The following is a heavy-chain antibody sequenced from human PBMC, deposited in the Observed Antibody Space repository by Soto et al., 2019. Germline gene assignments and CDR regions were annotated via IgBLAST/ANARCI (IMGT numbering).Heavy chain of an antibody. Sequence: QVQLVQSGPEVKKPGSSVKVSCEASGGTFSNFAVNWVRQAPGQGLEWVGGIIPLFNVAKYAQKFEGRVTIVADDSTSTAYLDLSILRSDDTAVYYCAASGRGVLGYDYKDTEGLDIWGQGTMVTVSS. J-gene: IGHJ3*02. CDR2: IIPLFNVA. CDR1: GGTFSNFA. CDR3: AASGRGVLGYDYKDTEGLDI. D-gene: IGHD4-4*01. V-gene: IGHV1-69*01.